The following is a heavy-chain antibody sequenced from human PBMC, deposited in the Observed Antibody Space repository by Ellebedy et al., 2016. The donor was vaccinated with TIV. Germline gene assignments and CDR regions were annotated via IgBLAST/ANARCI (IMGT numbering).Heavy chain of an antibody. D-gene: IGHD4-11*01. CDR2: IYYSGST. Sequence: MPSETLSLTCTVSGGSISSSVYYWGWIRQTPGKGLEWIGSIYYSGSTHYNPSLKSQITISLDTAKNQFSLRLDSVTAADTAVYYCARDPALQRGRFDPWGQGILVTVSS. V-gene: IGHV4-39*07. CDR1: GGSISSSVYY. CDR3: ARDPALQRGRFDP. J-gene: IGHJ5*02.